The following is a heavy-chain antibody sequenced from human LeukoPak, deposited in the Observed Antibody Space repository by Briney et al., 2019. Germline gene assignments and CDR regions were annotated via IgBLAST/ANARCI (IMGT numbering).Heavy chain of an antibody. V-gene: IGHV3-21*01. CDR2: IRSSSSYI. CDR3: ARDWVAAAAMTRWFDP. D-gene: IGHD2-2*01. CDR1: GFTFSSYS. J-gene: IGHJ5*02. Sequence: GGSLRLSCAASGFTFSSYSMNWVRQAPGKGLEWVSSIRSSSSYIYYADSVKGRFTISRDNAKNSLYLQMNSLRAEDTAVYYCARDWVAAAAMTRWFDPWGQGTLVTVSS.